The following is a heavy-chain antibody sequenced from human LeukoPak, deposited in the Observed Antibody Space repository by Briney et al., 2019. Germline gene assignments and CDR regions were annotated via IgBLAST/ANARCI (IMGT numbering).Heavy chain of an antibody. Sequence: SETLSLTCTVSGGSISSSSYYWGWIRQPPGKGLEWIGSIYCSGSTYYNPSLKSRVTISVDTSKNQFSLKLSSVTAADTAVYYCARHGGRYDYSYRSKTTFDYWGQGTLVTVSS. CDR2: IYCSGST. CDR3: ARHGGRYDYSYRSKTTFDY. D-gene: IGHD5-12*01. V-gene: IGHV4-39*01. CDR1: GGSISSSSYY. J-gene: IGHJ4*02.